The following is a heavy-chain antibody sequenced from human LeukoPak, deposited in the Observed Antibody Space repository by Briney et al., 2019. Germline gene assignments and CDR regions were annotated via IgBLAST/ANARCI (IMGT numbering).Heavy chain of an antibody. Sequence: ASVKVSCKASGYTFTSYGISGVRQAPGQGLEWMGWISAYNGNTNYAQKLQGRVTMTTDTSTSTAYMELRSLRSDDTAVYYCARDRLRGGVTTEMVTYYYYYGMDVWGQGTTVTVSS. CDR2: ISAYNGNT. J-gene: IGHJ6*02. D-gene: IGHD4-11*01. V-gene: IGHV1-18*01. CDR3: ARDRLRGGVTTEMVTYYYYYGMDV. CDR1: GYTFTSYG.